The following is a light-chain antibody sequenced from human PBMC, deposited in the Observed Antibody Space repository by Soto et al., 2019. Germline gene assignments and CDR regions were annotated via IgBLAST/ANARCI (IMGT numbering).Light chain of an antibody. CDR3: QQYGSYSPWT. CDR2: KAS. Sequence: DIQMPQSPSTLSASVGDRVTITCRASQSIGSWLAWYQQKPGKAPKLLIYKASSLESGVPSRFSGSGSGTEFTLTISSLQPDDFASYYCQQYGSYSPWTFGQGTKVEIK. CDR1: QSIGSW. J-gene: IGKJ1*01. V-gene: IGKV1-5*03.